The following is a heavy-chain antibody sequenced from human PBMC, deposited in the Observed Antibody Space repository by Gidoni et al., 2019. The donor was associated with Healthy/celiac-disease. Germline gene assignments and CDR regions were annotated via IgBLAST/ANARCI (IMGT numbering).Heavy chain of an antibody. Sequence: QLQLQESGPGLVKPSETLSLTCTVSGGSISSSSYYWGWIRQPPGKGLEWIGSIYYSGSTYYNPSLKSRVTISVDTSKNQFSLKLSSVTAADTAVYYCARRNSDYGGNSGDGFDWGQGTLVTVSS. D-gene: IGHD4-17*01. CDR3: ARRNSDYGGNSGDGFD. CDR2: IYYSGST. CDR1: GGSISSSSYY. J-gene: IGHJ4*02. V-gene: IGHV4-39*01.